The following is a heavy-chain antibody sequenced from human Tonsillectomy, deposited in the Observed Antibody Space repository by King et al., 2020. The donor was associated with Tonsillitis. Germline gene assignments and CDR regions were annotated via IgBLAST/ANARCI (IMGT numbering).Heavy chain of an antibody. V-gene: IGHV3-33*01. Sequence: VQLVESGGGVVQPGRSLRLSCAASGFTISRYGMHWVRQAPGKGLEWAAGEDYDGSKKYYAESVKGRFTISKDNSKNTLYLQINSLRAEDTAVYYCARDISHWGLECWGQGTLVTVSS. CDR1: GFTISRYG. CDR2: EDYDGSKK. CDR3: ARDISHWGLEC. D-gene: IGHD7-27*01. J-gene: IGHJ4*02.